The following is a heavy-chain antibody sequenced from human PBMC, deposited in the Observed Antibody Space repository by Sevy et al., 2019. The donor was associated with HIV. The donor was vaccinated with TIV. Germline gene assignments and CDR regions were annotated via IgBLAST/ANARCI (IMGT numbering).Heavy chain of an antibody. Sequence: GGSLRLSCAASGFIFSTYTMTWVRQAPGKGLEWVSGISGSGGSTYYADSLKGRFTIFRDNSKSTVHLQMNSLRAEDTAVYYCARDGGCSSTSCLLYFDYWGQGSLVTVSS. D-gene: IGHD2-2*01. CDR2: ISGSGGST. J-gene: IGHJ4*02. CDR1: GFIFSTYT. V-gene: IGHV3-23*01. CDR3: ARDGGCSSTSCLLYFDY.